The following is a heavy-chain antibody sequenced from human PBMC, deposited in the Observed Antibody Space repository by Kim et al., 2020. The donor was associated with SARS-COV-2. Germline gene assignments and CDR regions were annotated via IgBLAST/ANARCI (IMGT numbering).Heavy chain of an antibody. V-gene: IGHV4-34*01. Sequence: SETLSLTCAVYGGSFSGYYWSWIRQPPGKGLEWIGEINHSGSTNYNPSLKSRVTISVDTSKNQFSLKLSSVTAADTAVYYCARGRQSYVWGSYRYTFYFDYWGQGTLVTVSS. CDR1: GGSFSGYY. CDR2: INHSGST. J-gene: IGHJ4*02. D-gene: IGHD3-16*02. CDR3: ARGRQSYVWGSYRYTFYFDY.